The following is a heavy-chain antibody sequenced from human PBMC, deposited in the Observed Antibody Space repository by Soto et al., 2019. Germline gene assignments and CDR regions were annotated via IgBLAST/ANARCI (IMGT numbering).Heavy chain of an antibody. V-gene: IGHV1-69*06. CDR2: IIPIFGTA. D-gene: IGHD3-10*01. CDR1: GGTFSSYS. J-gene: IGHJ6*02. Sequence: SVKVSCKASGGTFSSYSISWVRQAPGQGLGWMGGIIPIFGTANYAQKFQGRVTITADKSTSTAYMELSSLRSEDTAVYYCAREMRWFGELLQSNYGMDVWGQGTTVTVSS. CDR3: AREMRWFGELLQSNYGMDV.